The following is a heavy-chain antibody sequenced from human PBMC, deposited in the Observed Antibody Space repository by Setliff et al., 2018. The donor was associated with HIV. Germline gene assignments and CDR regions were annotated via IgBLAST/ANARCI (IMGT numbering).Heavy chain of an antibody. CDR3: ARAGEYRFDY. Sequence: GESLKISCAASGFTFSTYGMNWVRQAPGKGLEWVSSISSSSEYKYSADSVKGRFTISRDNAKNTLNLQMNSLRVDDTAVYYCARAGEYRFDYWGQGTLVTVSS. V-gene: IGHV3-21*01. CDR2: ISSSSEYK. D-gene: IGHD2-2*01. J-gene: IGHJ4*02. CDR1: GFTFSTYG.